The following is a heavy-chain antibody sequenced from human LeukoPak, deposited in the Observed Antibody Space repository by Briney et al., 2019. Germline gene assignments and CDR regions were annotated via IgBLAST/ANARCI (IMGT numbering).Heavy chain of an antibody. CDR3: AREGEMATRDAFDI. J-gene: IGHJ3*02. V-gene: IGHV1-69*13. D-gene: IGHD5-24*01. CDR2: IIPIFGTA. CDR1: GGTFSSYA. Sequence: SVKVSCKASGGTFSSYAISWVRQAPGQGLEWMGGIIPIFGTASYAQKFQGRDTITADESTSTAYMELSSLRSEDTAVYYCAREGEMATRDAFDIWGQGTMVTVSS.